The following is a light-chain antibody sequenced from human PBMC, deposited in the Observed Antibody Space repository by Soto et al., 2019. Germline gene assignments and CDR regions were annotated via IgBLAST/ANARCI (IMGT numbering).Light chain of an antibody. CDR2: EVN. Sequence: QSVLTQPPSASGSPGQSVTISCTGTSSDIGAYNYVSWYQQYPGRAPKLMIYEVNNRPSGVSNRFSGSKSGNTASLTISGLQAEDEADYYCSSFTTSSTYVVGAGTKVTVL. V-gene: IGLV2-14*01. J-gene: IGLJ1*01. CDR3: SSFTTSSTYV. CDR1: SSDIGAYNY.